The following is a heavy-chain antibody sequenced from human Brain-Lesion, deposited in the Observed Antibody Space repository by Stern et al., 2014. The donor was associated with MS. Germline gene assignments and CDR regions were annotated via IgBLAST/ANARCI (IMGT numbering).Heavy chain of an antibody. V-gene: IGHV3-15*01. CDR1: GFTFSQAW. Sequence: EVQLVEPGGGLVNSGGSLRLSCAASGFTFSQAWMGWVRQVPGKGLAWVGHSKSRTDGGTANYAASVKERFTVSRDNSANMLYLQMNSLTIEDTAVYYCVAGAQLWLWGQGTLVTVSS. CDR3: VAGAQLWL. J-gene: IGHJ4*02. CDR2: SKSRTDGGTA. D-gene: IGHD1-1*01.